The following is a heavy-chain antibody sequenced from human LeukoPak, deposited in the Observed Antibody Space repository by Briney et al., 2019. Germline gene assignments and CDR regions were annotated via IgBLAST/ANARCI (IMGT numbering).Heavy chain of an antibody. CDR3: AKDAHSYYDFWSGCLDY. D-gene: IGHD3-3*01. CDR2: ISGDGGST. Sequence: GGSLRLSCAASGFTFDDYAMHWVRHAPGKGLEWVSLISGDGGSTYYADSVKGRFTISRDNSKNSLYLQMSSLRTGDSALYYCAKDAHSYYDFWSGCLDYWGQGTLVTVSS. CDR1: GFTFDDYA. J-gene: IGHJ4*02. V-gene: IGHV3-43*02.